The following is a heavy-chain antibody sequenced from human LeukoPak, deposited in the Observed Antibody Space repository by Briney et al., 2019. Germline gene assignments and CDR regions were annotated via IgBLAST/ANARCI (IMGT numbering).Heavy chain of an antibody. CDR2: ISSSSSYI. J-gene: IGHJ4*02. V-gene: IGHV3-21*01. CDR1: GFTFSSYS. D-gene: IGHD2-2*01. CDR3: ARELGYCSSTSCYGLDY. Sequence: PGGSLRLSCAASGFTFSSYSMNWVRQAPGKGLEWVSSISSSSSYIYYADSVKGRFTISRDNAKNSLYLQMNSLRAKDTAVYYCARELGYCSSTSCYGLDYWGQGTLVTVSS.